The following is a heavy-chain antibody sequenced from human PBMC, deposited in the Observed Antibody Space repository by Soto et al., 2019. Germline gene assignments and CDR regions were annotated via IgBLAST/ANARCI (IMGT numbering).Heavy chain of an antibody. CDR2: FNPNSGGT. CDR3: ARDNGGYCTSTSFELEYYYYYGIDV. V-gene: IGHV1-2*04. Sequence: ASVKVSCKASGYTFTGYYMHWVRQAPGQGLEWMGWFNPNSGGTNYAQKFQGWVTMTRDTSISTAYMELSRLRSDDTAVYYCARDNGGYCTSTSFELEYYYYYGIDVWGQGTTVTVSS. CDR1: GYTFTGYY. J-gene: IGHJ6*02. D-gene: IGHD2-2*01.